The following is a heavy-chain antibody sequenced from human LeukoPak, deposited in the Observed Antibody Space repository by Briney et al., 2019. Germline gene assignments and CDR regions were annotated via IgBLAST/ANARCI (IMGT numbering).Heavy chain of an antibody. V-gene: IGHV4-39*01. J-gene: IGHJ4*02. Sequence: SETLSLTCAVSGASISGSGYYWGWIRQPPGKGLEWIGNIYYSGSTYYNASLQSRVTISIDTSKNQFSLRLNSVTAADTAMYYCAKSGGYGLIDDWGQGTLVTVSS. CDR1: GASISGSGYY. CDR3: AKSGGYGLIDD. D-gene: IGHD1-26*01. CDR2: IYYSGST.